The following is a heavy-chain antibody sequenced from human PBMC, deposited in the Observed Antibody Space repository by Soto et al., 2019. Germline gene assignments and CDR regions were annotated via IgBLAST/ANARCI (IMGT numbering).Heavy chain of an antibody. CDR1: GFTFSDYY. Sequence: QVQLVESGGGLVKPGGSLRLSCAASGFTFSDYYMSWIRQAPGRGLEWISYISTSSIYTIYADSVKGRFTISRDNAKNSLYLQMNSLRAEDTAVYYCARMYYYGPGEHNWFDPWGQGTLVTVSS. D-gene: IGHD3-10*01. CDR3: ARMYYYGPGEHNWFDP. J-gene: IGHJ5*02. V-gene: IGHV3-11*05. CDR2: ISTSSIYT.